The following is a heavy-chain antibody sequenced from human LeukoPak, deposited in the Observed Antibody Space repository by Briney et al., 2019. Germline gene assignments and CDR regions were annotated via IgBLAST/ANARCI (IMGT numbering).Heavy chain of an antibody. Sequence: GGSLRLSCAASGFTFSSHSMNWVRQAPGKGLEWVSYISSSSTIIHYADSVKGRFTIPRDDAKNSLYLQMNSLRAEDTAVYYCAKDRTVGASYWYFDLWGRGTLVTVSS. CDR3: AKDRTVGASYWYFDL. CDR1: GFTFSSHS. J-gene: IGHJ2*01. CDR2: ISSSSTII. D-gene: IGHD1-26*01. V-gene: IGHV3-48*01.